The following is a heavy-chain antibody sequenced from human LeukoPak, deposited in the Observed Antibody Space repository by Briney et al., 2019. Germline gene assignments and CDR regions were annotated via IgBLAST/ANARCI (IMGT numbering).Heavy chain of an antibody. Sequence: ASVKVSCKASDDAFIRFGVTWFRQAPGQGLEWMGWFGAYKGNTNYAQKFQGRVTLTTDTSTSTAYMELKSLSYDDTAVYYCARDRRMVGPPGAFDIWGQGTMVTVSS. CDR1: DDAFIRFG. V-gene: IGHV1-18*01. CDR2: FGAYKGNT. CDR3: ARDRRMVGPPGAFDI. D-gene: IGHD3-10*01. J-gene: IGHJ3*02.